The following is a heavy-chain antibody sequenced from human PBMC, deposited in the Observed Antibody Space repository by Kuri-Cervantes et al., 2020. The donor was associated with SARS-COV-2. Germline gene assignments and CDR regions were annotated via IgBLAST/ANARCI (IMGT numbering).Heavy chain of an antibody. CDR2: IWYDGSNK. CDR3: ARVRGDYVP. J-gene: IGHJ5*02. V-gene: IGHV3-33*08. Sequence: GESLKISCAASGFTSSNYGVHWVRQAPGKGLEWVAVIWYDGSNKYYADSVKGRFTISRDTSKNTVHLQMNSLRVEDTAVYYCARVRGDYVPWGQGTLVTVSS. CDR1: GFTSSNYG. D-gene: IGHD3-16*01.